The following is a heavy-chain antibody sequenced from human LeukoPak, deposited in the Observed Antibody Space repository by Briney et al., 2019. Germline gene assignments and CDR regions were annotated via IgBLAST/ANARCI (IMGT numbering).Heavy chain of an antibody. CDR2: INHGGGT. J-gene: IGHJ6*02. V-gene: IGHV4-34*01. Sequence: PSETLSLTCAVYGGSFSGYYWSWIRQPPGKGLEWIGEINHGGGTNYNPSLKSRVTISVDTSKNQFSLKLSSVTAADTAVYYCARGFSRGWPYYYGMGVWGQGTTVTVSS. CDR1: GGSFSGYY. CDR3: ARGFSRGWPYYYGMGV. D-gene: IGHD6-19*01.